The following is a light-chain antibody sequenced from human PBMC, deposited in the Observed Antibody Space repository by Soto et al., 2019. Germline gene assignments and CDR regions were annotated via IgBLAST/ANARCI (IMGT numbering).Light chain of an antibody. V-gene: IGKV1-13*02. J-gene: IGKJ5*01. CDR1: QGIATG. Sequence: IQVTQSPSSLSASIGDTVTISCRASQGIATGLAWYQQKPGAPPKLLIYDASTLERGIPSRFSGSGSGTEFTLTISSLQPDDFATYYCQQYNGLITFGQGTRLEIK. CDR2: DAS. CDR3: QQYNGLIT.